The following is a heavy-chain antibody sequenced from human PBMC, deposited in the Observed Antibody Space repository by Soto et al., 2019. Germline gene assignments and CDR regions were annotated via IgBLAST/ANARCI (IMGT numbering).Heavy chain of an antibody. D-gene: IGHD5-12*01. CDR3: AKVGSERYSGQHSDY. CDR1: GFTFSNYA. CDR2: ISSSSGST. J-gene: IGHJ4*02. Sequence: DVQLLESGGGLVQPGGSLRLSCAASGFTFSNYAMNWVRQAPGKGLEWVSTISSSSGSTYYADSVKGRFTISRDNSKNFLYLQMNSLRGDDTAVYYCAKVGSERYSGQHSDYWGQGTLVTISS. V-gene: IGHV3-23*01.